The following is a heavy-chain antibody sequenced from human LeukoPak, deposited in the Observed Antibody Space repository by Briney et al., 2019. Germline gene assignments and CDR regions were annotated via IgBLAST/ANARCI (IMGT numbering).Heavy chain of an antibody. CDR2: FDPEDGET. CDR3: ATGGQYYYDSSGYYTPFDY. CDR1: GYTLTELS. J-gene: IGHJ4*02. V-gene: IGHV1-24*01. D-gene: IGHD3-22*01. Sequence: ASVKVSCKVSGYTLTELSMHWVRQAPGKGLEWMGGFDPEDGETTYAQKFQGRVTMTEDTSTDTAYMELSSLKSEDTAVYYCATGGQYYYDSSGYYTPFDYWGQGTLVTVSS.